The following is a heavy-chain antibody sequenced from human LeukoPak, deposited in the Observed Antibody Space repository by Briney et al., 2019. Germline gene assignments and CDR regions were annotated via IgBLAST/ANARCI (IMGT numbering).Heavy chain of an antibody. CDR3: ARALTTDPSGCLFDP. D-gene: IGHD4-17*01. V-gene: IGHV3-7*01. J-gene: IGHJ5*02. CDR2: IKLFGDEQ. Sequence: GGSLRLSCAGSGFIFSHYWMSWLRQAPGKEPEWVANIKLFGDEQYYGDSVKGRFIISRDNAKNSLYLQMHSLRADDTAVYYCARALTTDPSGCLFDPLGQGTLVNGSS. CDR1: GFIFSHYW.